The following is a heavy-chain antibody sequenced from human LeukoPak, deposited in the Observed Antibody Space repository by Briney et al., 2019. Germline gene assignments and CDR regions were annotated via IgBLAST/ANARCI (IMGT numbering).Heavy chain of an antibody. D-gene: IGHD1-26*01. CDR2: ISGDGSGT. Sequence: GGSLRLSCAASGFTFSNYWMHWVRQAPGKGLVWVSRISGDGSGTNYVDSVKGRFTISRDNAKNTLYLQMNSLRAEDTAVYYCARSIVGADLDSWGQGTLVTVSS. J-gene: IGHJ4*02. CDR1: GFTFSNYW. CDR3: ARSIVGADLDS. V-gene: IGHV3-74*01.